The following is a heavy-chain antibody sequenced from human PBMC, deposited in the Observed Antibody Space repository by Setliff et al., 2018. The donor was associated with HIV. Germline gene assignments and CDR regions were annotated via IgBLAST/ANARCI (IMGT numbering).Heavy chain of an antibody. CDR2: IYYSGST. D-gene: IGHD3-3*01. CDR1: GGSISSSSYY. Sequence: SETLSLTCAVSGGSISSSSYYWGWIRQPPGKGLEWIGSIYYSGSTYYNPSLKSRVTISVDTSKNQFSLKLSSVTAADTAVYYCARHGGYYDFWSGYRGTNWFDPWGQGTLVTVSS. J-gene: IGHJ5*02. V-gene: IGHV4-39*01. CDR3: ARHGGYYDFWSGYRGTNWFDP.